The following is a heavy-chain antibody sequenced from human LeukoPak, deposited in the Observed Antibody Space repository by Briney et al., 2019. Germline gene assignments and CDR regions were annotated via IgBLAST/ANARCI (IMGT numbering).Heavy chain of an antibody. Sequence: GGSLRLSCAASGFTFSSYGMHWVRQAPGKGLEWVAFIRYDGSNKYYADSVKGRFTISRDNSKNTLYLEMNSLRAEDTAVYNCAKDPNGDYIGTFDIWGQGTMVLVSS. CDR3: AKDPNGDYIGTFDI. V-gene: IGHV3-30*02. J-gene: IGHJ3*02. D-gene: IGHD4-17*01. CDR2: IRYDGSNK. CDR1: GFTFSSYG.